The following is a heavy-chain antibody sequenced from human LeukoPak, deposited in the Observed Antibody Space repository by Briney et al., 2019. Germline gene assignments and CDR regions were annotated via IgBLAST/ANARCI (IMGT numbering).Heavy chain of an antibody. CDR2: IFHSGST. CDR3: ARAPFIQSDFGGTFDY. CDR1: GGSISSYY. J-gene: IGHJ4*02. D-gene: IGHD4-23*01. Sequence: PSETLSLTCTVSGGSISSYYWSWIRQPPGKGLEWIGSIFHSGSTYYNPSLKSRVTISIDASKNQFSLKLSSVTAADTAVYYCARAPFIQSDFGGTFDYWGQGTLVTVSS. V-gene: IGHV4-59*08.